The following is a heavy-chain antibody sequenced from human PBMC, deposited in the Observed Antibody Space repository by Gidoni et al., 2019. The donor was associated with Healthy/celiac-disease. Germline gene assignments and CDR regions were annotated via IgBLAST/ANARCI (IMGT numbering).Heavy chain of an antibody. J-gene: IGHJ6*02. CDR2: IYYSGST. V-gene: IGHV4-39*01. CDR1: GGSISSSSYY. D-gene: IGHD4-4*01. CDR3: ARRLDYSNPAHYYYYYGMDV. Sequence: QLQLQESGPGLVKPSETLSLTCTVSGGSISSSSYYWGWIRQPPGKGLEWIGSIYYSGSTYYNPSLKSRVTISVDTSKNQFSLKLSSVTAADTAVYYCARRLDYSNPAHYYYYYGMDVWGQGTTVTVSS.